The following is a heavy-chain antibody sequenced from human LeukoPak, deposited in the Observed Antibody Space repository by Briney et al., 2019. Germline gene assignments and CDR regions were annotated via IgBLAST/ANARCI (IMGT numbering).Heavy chain of an antibody. CDR2: ISDDGTNK. CDR1: GFTFSNFG. CDR3: ATRGYSYGSFDC. Sequence: GGSLRLSCAASGFTFSNFGMHWVRQAPSKGLEWVALISDDGTNKYSADSVKGRFTISRDNSKNTLYLQMNSLRPEDTAVYYCATRGYSYGSFDCWGQGTLVTVSS. D-gene: IGHD5-18*01. J-gene: IGHJ4*02. V-gene: IGHV3-30*03.